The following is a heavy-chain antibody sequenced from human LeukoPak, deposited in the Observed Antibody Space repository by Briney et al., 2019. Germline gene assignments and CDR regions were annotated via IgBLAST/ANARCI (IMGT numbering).Heavy chain of an antibody. V-gene: IGHV4-59*12. Sequence: PSETLSLTGTVSGGSFSFYYWSWIRQPPGKGLEGIGNISYSGNTNYNPSLKSRVTISLDTSKNQFSIKLSSVTAADTAVYYCARGAYNWNCYERRYYYYYMDVWGKGTTVTVSS. D-gene: IGHD1-7*01. CDR3: ARGAYNWNCYERRYYYYYMDV. CDR2: ISYSGNT. J-gene: IGHJ6*03. CDR1: GGSFSFYY.